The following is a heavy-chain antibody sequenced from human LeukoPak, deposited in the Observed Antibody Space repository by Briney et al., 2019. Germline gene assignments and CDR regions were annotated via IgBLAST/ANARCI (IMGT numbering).Heavy chain of an antibody. CDR2: IKKDGSEK. J-gene: IGHJ4*02. CDR3: ARDQSLFYYDSSGPGDY. CDR1: GFTFSSYW. V-gene: IGHV3-7*01. Sequence: GGSLRLSCAASGFTFSSYWMSWVRQAPGKGLEWVANIKKDGSEKYYVDSVKGRFTISRDNAKNSLCLQMNSLRAEDTAVYYCARDQSLFYYDSSGPGDYWGQGTLVTVSS. D-gene: IGHD3-22*01.